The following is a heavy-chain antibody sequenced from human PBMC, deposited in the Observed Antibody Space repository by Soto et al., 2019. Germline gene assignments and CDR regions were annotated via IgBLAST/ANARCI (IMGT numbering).Heavy chain of an antibody. CDR3: STSSRNEYHFAMDA. CDR1: GLSVSSSD. V-gene: IGHV3-53*01. CDR2: IYSGGST. D-gene: IGHD6-6*01. Sequence: EVQLVESGGGLVRPGGSLRLSCAASGLSVSSSDMSWVRQASGKGLEWVSVIYSGGSTHDADSVKGRFTISRDNSKNTVHLQMNSLRVDDTAVYFCSTSSRNEYHFAMDAWGQGTTVIVSS. J-gene: IGHJ6*02.